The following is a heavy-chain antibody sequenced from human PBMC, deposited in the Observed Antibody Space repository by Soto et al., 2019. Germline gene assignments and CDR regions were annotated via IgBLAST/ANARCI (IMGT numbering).Heavy chain of an antibody. V-gene: IGHV3-30*18. CDR2: VSRDGSNI. D-gene: IGHD6-19*01. Sequence: PGGSLRLSCAASGFTFSSYSMNWVRQAPGKGLEWVAVVSRDGSNIHYADSVKGRFTISRDSSKNTVSLEMISLRAEDTAVYYCAKGGRQWLVTSDFNYWGQGALVTVSS. J-gene: IGHJ4*02. CDR1: GFTFSSYS. CDR3: AKGGRQWLVTSDFNY.